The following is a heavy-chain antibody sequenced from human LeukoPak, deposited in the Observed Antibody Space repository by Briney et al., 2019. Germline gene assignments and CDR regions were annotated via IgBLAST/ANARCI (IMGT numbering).Heavy chain of an antibody. V-gene: IGHV1-24*01. Sequence: ASVKVSCKVSGYTLTELSMHWVRQAPGKGLEWMGGFDPEDGETIYAQKFQGRVTMTEDTSTDTAYMELSSLRSEDTAVYYCATDIRREQQQLVHPPYYYYGMDVWGQGTTVTVSS. CDR2: FDPEDGET. D-gene: IGHD6-13*01. CDR1: GYTLTELS. J-gene: IGHJ6*02. CDR3: ATDIRREQQQLVHPPYYYYGMDV.